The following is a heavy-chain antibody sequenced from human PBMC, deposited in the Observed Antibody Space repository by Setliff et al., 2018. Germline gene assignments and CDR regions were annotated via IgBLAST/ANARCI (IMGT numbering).Heavy chain of an antibody. D-gene: IGHD6-6*01. J-gene: IGHJ5*02. Sequence: ASVKVSCKASGGAFSSYAISWVRQAPGQGLEWMGRIIPIFGTANYAQKFQGRVTITADKSTSTAYMELSGLRSDDTAVYYCARVSYSSFLNWFDPWGQGTLVTVSS. V-gene: IGHV1-69*06. CDR1: GGAFSSYA. CDR3: ARVSYSSFLNWFDP. CDR2: IIPIFGTA.